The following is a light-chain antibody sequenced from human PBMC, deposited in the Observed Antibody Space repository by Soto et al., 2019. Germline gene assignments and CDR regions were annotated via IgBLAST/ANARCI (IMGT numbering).Light chain of an antibody. V-gene: IGKV1-39*01. J-gene: IGKJ4*01. CDR2: AAS. Sequence: DIQMTQSPSSLSASVGDRVTITCRASQSITTYLNWYRQKPGKAPKLLIYAASSLQSGVPSRFSGSGSETEFTLSISSLQPEYFATYFCQQIYSAPFNVGGGTKVEIK. CDR1: QSITTY. CDR3: QQIYSAPFN.